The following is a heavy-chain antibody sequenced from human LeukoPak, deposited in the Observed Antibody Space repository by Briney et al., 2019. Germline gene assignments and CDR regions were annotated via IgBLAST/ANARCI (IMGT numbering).Heavy chain of an antibody. Sequence: GRSLRLSCAASGFNFDDYAMHWVRQTPGKGLEWVSGISRNSRTIAYADSVKGRFTIFRDNAKNSLYLQMNSLRAEDTAVYYCAKLHYESGSYRHFDYWGQGTLVTVSS. CDR2: ISRNSRTI. CDR3: AKLHYESGSYRHFDY. J-gene: IGHJ4*02. D-gene: IGHD1-26*01. V-gene: IGHV3-9*01. CDR1: GFNFDDYA.